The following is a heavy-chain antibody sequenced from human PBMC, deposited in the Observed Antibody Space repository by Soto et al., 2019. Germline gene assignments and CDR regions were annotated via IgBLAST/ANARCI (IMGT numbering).Heavy chain of an antibody. CDR2: LLRPGRST. J-gene: IGHJ5*02. CDR1: GFMFSDYA. CDR3: AKDAIADDGIWLMDS. D-gene: IGHD3-16*01. Sequence: PGGSLRLSCAASGFMFSDYAMTWARQAPGKELEWVSGLLRPGRSTYYADSVKGRFTIPGDTSANTVYLQMDSLRAEDTAVYYCAKDAIADDGIWLMDSWGQGTVVTVPS. V-gene: IGHV3-23*01.